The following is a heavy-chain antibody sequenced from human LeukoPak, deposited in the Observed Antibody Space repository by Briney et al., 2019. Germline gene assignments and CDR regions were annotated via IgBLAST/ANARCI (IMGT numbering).Heavy chain of an antibody. J-gene: IGHJ4*02. CDR3: AKSAAGNFDY. D-gene: IGHD6-13*01. CDR1: GFTFSSYG. CDR2: IWYDGSNK. V-gene: IGHV3-33*06. Sequence: GGSLRLSCAASGFTFSSYGMHWVRQAPGKGLEWVAVIWYDGSNKYYADSVKGRFTISRDNSKNTLYLQMNSLRAEDTAVYYCAKSAAGNFDYWGQGTLATVSS.